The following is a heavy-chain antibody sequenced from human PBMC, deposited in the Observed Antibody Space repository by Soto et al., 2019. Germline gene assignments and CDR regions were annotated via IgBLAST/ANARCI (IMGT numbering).Heavy chain of an antibody. D-gene: IGHD6-13*01. Sequence: QITLKESGPPVVKPTQTLTLTCSFTEFSLSTSEVGVVWVRQPPGKALEWLALIYWDDDKRYTTSLKSRVTITKDASKQQVVLTLANVDATDTATYFCAQRGVSSSALGYWGQGIQVTVSS. J-gene: IGHJ4*02. CDR3: AQRGVSSSALGY. CDR2: IYWDDDK. V-gene: IGHV2-5*02. CDR1: EFSLSTSEVG.